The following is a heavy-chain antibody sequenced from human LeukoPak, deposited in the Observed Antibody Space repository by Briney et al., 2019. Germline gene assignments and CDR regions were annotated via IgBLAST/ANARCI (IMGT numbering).Heavy chain of an antibody. J-gene: IGHJ6*02. V-gene: IGHV1-18*01. CDR2: ISDYNGNT. Sequence: ASVKASCKASGYTFTSYDISWVRQPAGQGLEGMGWISDYNGNTNYAQKLQGRVTMTIDTSTRTAYMELRSLRSDDTAVYYCARYQTGAYYYYGMDVLGQGTTVTVSS. CDR1: GYTFTSYD. D-gene: IGHD2-8*02. CDR3: ARYQTGAYYYYGMDV.